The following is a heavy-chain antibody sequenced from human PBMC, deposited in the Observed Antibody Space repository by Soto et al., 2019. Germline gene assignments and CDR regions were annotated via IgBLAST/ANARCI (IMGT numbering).Heavy chain of an antibody. CDR1: GGSISSSSYY. Sequence: QLQLEESGPGLVKPSETLSLTCTVSGGSISSSSYYWGWIRQSLGKGLEWIGSFYYSGSTYYSPSLKSRVTISGDTSKKQISLRLSSVTATDTAVYYCARISVASRYMDVWGKGATVTVSS. D-gene: IGHD5-12*01. J-gene: IGHJ6*03. CDR3: ARISVASRYMDV. CDR2: FYYSGST. V-gene: IGHV4-39*01.